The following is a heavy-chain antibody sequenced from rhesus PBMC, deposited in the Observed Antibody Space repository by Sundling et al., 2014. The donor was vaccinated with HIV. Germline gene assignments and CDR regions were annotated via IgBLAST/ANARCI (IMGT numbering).Heavy chain of an antibody. CDR2: IFGSGSST. CDR3: ARVYSGFSYDAFDF. D-gene: IGHD5-24*01. J-gene: IGHJ3*01. CDR1: GGSISSSY. Sequence: QVQLQESGPGLVKPSETLSVTCAVSGGSISSSYWSWIRQAPGKGLEWLGYIFGSGSSTKYNPSLKSRVTLSVDTSKNHLSLKLTSVTAADTAVYYCARVYSGFSYDAFDFWGQGFRVTVSS. V-gene: IGHV4-169*01.